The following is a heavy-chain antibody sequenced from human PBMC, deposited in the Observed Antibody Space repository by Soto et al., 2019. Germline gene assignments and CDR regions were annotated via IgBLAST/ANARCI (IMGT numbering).Heavy chain of an antibody. CDR2: IYYSGST. CDR1: GGSISSYY. D-gene: IGHD1-26*01. J-gene: IGHJ4*02. V-gene: IGHV4-59*08. CDR3: ARIVVAPGYYFDY. Sequence: SETLSLTCTVSGGSISSYYWSWIRQPPGKGLEWIGYIYYSGSTNYNPSLKSRVTISVDTSKNQFSLKLSSVTAADTAVYYCARIVVAPGYYFDYWGQGTLVTVSS.